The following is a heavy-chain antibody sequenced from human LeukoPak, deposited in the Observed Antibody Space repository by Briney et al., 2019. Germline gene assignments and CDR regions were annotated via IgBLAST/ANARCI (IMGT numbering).Heavy chain of an antibody. CDR3: ARPRSDGYNGRYNYYNYYYMDV. J-gene: IGHJ6*03. V-gene: IGHV4-4*09. D-gene: IGHD5-24*01. CDR2: IYTSGST. Sequence: PSETLSLTCTVSGGSISSYYWSWIRQPPGKGLEWIGYIYTSGSTNYNPSLKSRVTISVDTSKNQFSLKLSSVTAADTAVYYCARPRSDGYNGRYNYYNYYYMDVWGKGTTVTVSS. CDR1: GGSISSYY.